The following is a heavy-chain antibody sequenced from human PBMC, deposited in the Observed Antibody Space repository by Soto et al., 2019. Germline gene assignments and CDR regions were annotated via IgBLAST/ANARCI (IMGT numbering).Heavy chain of an antibody. D-gene: IGHD3-22*01. CDR1: GFTFSSYN. CDR2: ISSSSTYI. CDR3: AKNPHIGYDYSWFAH. J-gene: IGHJ5*02. V-gene: IGHV3-21*04. Sequence: PGGSLXLSCAASGFTFSSYNMNWVRQAPGKGLEWVSSISSSSTYIYYADSVKGRFTISRDNAKNSLYLQMNNLRAEDTAVYYFAKNPHIGYDYSWFAHWGQGTLVTVSS.